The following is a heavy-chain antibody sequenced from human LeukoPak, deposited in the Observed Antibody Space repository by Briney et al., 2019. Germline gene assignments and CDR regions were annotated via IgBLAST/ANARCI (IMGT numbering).Heavy chain of an antibody. V-gene: IGHV4-4*02. Sequence: SETLSLTCSVSGDSISSNEWWSWVRQPPGKGLEWIGEVFHSGSTNFNPSLKSRVTISIDKSKNQFSLEVTSVTAADTAIYYCARSAIDVYYYDSRADKDAFDMWGQGTMVTVSS. CDR3: ARSAIDVYYYDSRADKDAFDM. CDR1: GDSISSNEW. D-gene: IGHD3-22*01. CDR2: VFHSGST. J-gene: IGHJ3*02.